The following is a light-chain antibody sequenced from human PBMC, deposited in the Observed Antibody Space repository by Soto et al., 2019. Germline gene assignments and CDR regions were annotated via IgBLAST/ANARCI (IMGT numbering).Light chain of an antibody. CDR1: QSIATW. V-gene: IGKV1-5*03. J-gene: IGKJ2*01. Sequence: DIEMTQSPSTLSASVGDTVTITCRASQSIATWLAWYQQKPEKAPKLLIYKATNVQSGVPSRFSGSGSGTEFSLTISSLQPEDVAIYYCQQYNDYQYTFGQGTKMEIK. CDR2: KAT. CDR3: QQYNDYQYT.